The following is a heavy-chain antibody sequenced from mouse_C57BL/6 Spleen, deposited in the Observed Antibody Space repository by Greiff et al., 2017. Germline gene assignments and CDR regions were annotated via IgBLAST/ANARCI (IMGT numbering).Heavy chain of an antibody. D-gene: IGHD2-1*01. Sequence: VQLQQPGAELVKPGASVKLSCKASGYTFTSYWMHWVKQRPGQGLEWIGMIHPNSGSTNYNEKFKSKATLTVDKSSRTAYMQLSSLTSEDSAVYYGASGAIYYGNYDYFDYWGQGTTLTVSS. J-gene: IGHJ2*01. V-gene: IGHV1-64*01. CDR3: ASGAIYYGNYDYFDY. CDR2: IHPNSGST. CDR1: GYTFTSYW.